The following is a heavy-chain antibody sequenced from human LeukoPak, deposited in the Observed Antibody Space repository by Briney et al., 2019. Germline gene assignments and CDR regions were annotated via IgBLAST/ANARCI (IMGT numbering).Heavy chain of an antibody. CDR3: AGGRGPFDP. Sequence: TGGTLRLSCAASGFTFSSYGMNWVRQAPGKGPEWVSGITGRGESTYYADSVKGRFTISRDNAKNSLYLQMNSLRAEDTALYYCAGGRGPFDPWGQGTLVTVSS. V-gene: IGHV3-23*01. J-gene: IGHJ5*02. CDR2: ITGRGEST. CDR1: GFTFSSYG.